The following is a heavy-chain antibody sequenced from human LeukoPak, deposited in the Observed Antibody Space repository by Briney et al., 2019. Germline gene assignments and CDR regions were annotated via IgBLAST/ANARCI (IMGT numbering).Heavy chain of an antibody. Sequence: GGSLRLSCAASGFTFNNAWMNWVRQAPGKGLEWVGRIKSKNVGGTTDYAAPVKGRFTISRDDSKDTVYLQMNSLKIEDTAVYYCTSHAAFDPWGQGTLVTVSS. CDR2: IKSKNVGGTT. V-gene: IGHV3-15*01. J-gene: IGHJ5*02. CDR3: TSHAAFDP. CDR1: GFTFNNAW.